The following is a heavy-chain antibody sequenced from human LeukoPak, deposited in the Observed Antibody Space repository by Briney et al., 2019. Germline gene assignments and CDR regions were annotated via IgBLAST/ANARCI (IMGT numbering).Heavy chain of an antibody. CDR2: ISYDVNDK. Sequence: PGGSLRLSCAASGFTFSSYGMHWVRQAPGRGLEWVAGISYDVNDKYYADSVKGRFTISRYNYKNTLFMPMNNLRSADSAVYFCAKIAVAALEDDDFDISGQGTMVTVSS. CDR1: GFTFSSYG. CDR3: AKIAVAALEDDDFDI. V-gene: IGHV3-30*18. D-gene: IGHD6-19*01. J-gene: IGHJ3*02.